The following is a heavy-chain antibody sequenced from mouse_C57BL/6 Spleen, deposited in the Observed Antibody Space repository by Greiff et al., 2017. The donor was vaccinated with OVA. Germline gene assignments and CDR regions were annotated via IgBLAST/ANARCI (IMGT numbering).Heavy chain of an antibody. CDR1: GYTFTEYT. CDR3: ARHEDPHYGNRTGGFAY. V-gene: IGHV1-62-2*01. J-gene: IGHJ3*01. Sequence: QVQLQQSGAELVKPGASVKLSCKASGYTFTEYTIHWVKQRSGQGLEWIGWFYPGSGSIKYNENFKDKATLTVDKSSSTVYMELSRLTSEDSAVYFCARHEDPHYGNRTGGFAYWGQGTLVTVSA. CDR2: FYPGSGSI. D-gene: IGHD1-1*01.